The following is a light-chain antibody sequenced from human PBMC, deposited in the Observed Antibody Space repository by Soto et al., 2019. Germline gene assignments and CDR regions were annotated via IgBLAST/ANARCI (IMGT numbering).Light chain of an antibody. CDR1: QSISNH. Sequence: DIQMTQSPSSLSASVEDRVIITCRASQSISNHLNWYQQKPGKAPKLLIFAASSLQSGVPSRFSGSRSGPDFTLTISSLQPKDFATYYCQQSYSSPPTFGQGTKVDIK. J-gene: IGKJ1*01. V-gene: IGKV1-39*01. CDR3: QQSYSSPPT. CDR2: AAS.